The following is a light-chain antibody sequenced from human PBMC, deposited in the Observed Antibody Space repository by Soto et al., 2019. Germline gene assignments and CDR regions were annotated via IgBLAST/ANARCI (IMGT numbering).Light chain of an antibody. V-gene: IGKV1-5*03. CDR3: QHYNTYTWT. CDR2: KAS. J-gene: IGKJ1*01. CDR1: QSISTY. Sequence: DIQMTQSPSTPSASVGDRVSITCRASQSISTYLAWYQQKPGKAPKLLIYKASSLGSGVPSRFSGSGSGTDFTLTISSLQPDDSATYYCQHYNTYTWTFGLGTKVDIK.